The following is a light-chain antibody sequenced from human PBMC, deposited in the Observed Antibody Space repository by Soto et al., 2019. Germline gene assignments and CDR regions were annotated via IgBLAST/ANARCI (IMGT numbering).Light chain of an antibody. J-gene: IGKJ1*01. V-gene: IGKV1-33*01. CDR1: QDINNY. CDR2: DAS. Sequence: DIQMTQSPSSLSASVGDRVTVTCQASQDINNYLNWYQQKPGKAPKLLIYDASNLQTGVPSRFTGSGSGTHFTFTISSLQPEDIATYYCQQYENLPRTFGQGTKVEIK. CDR3: QQYENLPRT.